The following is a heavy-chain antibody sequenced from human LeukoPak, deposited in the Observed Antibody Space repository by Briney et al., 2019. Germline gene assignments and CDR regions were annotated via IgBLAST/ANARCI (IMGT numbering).Heavy chain of an antibody. CDR2: TSSDGDK. D-gene: IGHD3-16*01. CDR1: GFTFISYT. CDR3: ARERGIRALYFDN. Sequence: GGSLRLSCAASGFTFISYTMHWVRQAPGKGLEWVALTSSDGDKYFADSVQGRFTISRDNSRNTVYLQLGSPRPDDTAVYYCARERGIRALYFDNWGQGTLVTVSS. J-gene: IGHJ4*02. V-gene: IGHV3-30*04.